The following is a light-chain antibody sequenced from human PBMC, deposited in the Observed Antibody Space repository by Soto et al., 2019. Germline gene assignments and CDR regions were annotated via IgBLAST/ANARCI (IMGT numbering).Light chain of an antibody. CDR1: SSDVGGYNY. V-gene: IGLV2-8*01. CDR2: EVS. J-gene: IGLJ3*02. CDR3: SSYAGSNNWGV. Sequence: QSALTQPPSASGSPGQSVTISCTGTSSDVGGYNYVSWYQQYPGKAPKLMIYEVSKQPSGVPDRFSGSKSGNTASLTVSGLQAEDEADYYCSSYAGSNNWGVFGGGTKLTVL.